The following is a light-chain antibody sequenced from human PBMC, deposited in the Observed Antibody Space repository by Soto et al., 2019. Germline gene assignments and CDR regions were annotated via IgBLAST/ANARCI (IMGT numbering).Light chain of an antibody. CDR2: DAS. V-gene: IGKV1-33*01. CDR3: QQYDIIPTT. Sequence: DIQMTPSPSSLFASVGDRVTITCQATQDINIYLNWYQQKPGKAPNLLIYDASNLEIGVPSRFSGSGSGTHFTFTISSLQTEDIGTYYCQQYDIIPTTFGRGTRREI. J-gene: IGKJ5*01. CDR1: QDINIY.